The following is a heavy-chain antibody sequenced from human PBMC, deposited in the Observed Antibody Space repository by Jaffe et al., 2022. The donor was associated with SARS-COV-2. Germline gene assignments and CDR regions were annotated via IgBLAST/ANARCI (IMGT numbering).Heavy chain of an antibody. D-gene: IGHD3-22*01. CDR2: ISSSSSTI. CDR1: GFTFSSYS. CDR3: ARGPNYYDSSGYYPDFSY. V-gene: IGHV3-48*02. J-gene: IGHJ4*02. Sequence: EVQLVESGGGLVQPGGSLRLSCAASGFTFSSYSMNWVRQAPGKGLEWVSYISSSSSTIYYADSVKGRFTISRDNAKNSLYLQMNSLRDEDTAVYYCARGPNYYDSSGYYPDFSYWGQGTLVTVSS.